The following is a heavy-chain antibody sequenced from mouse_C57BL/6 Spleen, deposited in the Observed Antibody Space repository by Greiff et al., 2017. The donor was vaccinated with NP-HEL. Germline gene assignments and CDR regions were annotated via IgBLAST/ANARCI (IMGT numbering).Heavy chain of an antibody. J-gene: IGHJ4*01. CDR3: AHLDYAMDY. V-gene: IGHV1-82*01. Sequence: VQLQQSGPELVKPGASVKISCKASGYAFSSSWMNWVKQRPGKGLEWVGRIYPGDGDTNYNGKFKGKATLTADKSSSTAYMQLSSLTSEDSAVYFCAHLDYAMDYWGQGTSVTVSS. CDR1: GYAFSSSW. CDR2: IYPGDGDT.